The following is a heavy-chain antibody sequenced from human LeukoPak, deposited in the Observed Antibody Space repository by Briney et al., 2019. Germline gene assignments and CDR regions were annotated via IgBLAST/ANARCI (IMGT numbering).Heavy chain of an antibody. V-gene: IGHV4-4*09. CDR3: ARHAENRYYDFWSGYYSSYYYYYMDV. CDR1: GGSISSYY. CDR2: IYTSGST. Sequence: SETLSLTCTVSGGSISSYYWSWIRQPPGKGLEWIGYIYTSGSTNYNPSLKSRVTISVDTSKNRFSLKLSSVTAADTAVYYCARHAENRYYDFWSGYYSSYYYYYMDVWGKGTTVTVSS. J-gene: IGHJ6*03. D-gene: IGHD3-3*01.